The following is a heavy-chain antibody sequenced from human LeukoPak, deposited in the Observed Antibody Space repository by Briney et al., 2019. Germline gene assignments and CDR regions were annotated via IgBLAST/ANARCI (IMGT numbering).Heavy chain of an antibody. CDR3: ARSPSISSSWYYFDY. CDR2: IYYSGST. V-gene: IGHV4-30-4*01. CDR1: GGPISSGDYY. J-gene: IGHJ4*02. Sequence: SETLSLTCTVSGGPISSGDYYWSWIRQPPGKGLEWIGYIYYSGSTYYNPSLKSRVTISVDTSKNQFSLKLSSVTAADTAVYYCARSPSISSSWYYFDYWGQGTLVTVSS. D-gene: IGHD6-13*01.